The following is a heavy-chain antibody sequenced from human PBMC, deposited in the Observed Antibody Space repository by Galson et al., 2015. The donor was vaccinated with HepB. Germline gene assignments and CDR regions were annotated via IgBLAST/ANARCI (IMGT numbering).Heavy chain of an antibody. D-gene: IGHD4-23*01. CDR2: IRSKANSYAT. CDR3: TRRLRSDYGGNPRMQGGNYYYGMDV. Sequence: SLRLSCAASGFTFSGSAMHWVRQASGKGLEWVGRIRSKANSYATAYAASVKGRFTISRDDSKNTAYLQMNSLKTEDTAVYYCTRRLRSDYGGNPRMQGGNYYYGMDVWGQGTTVTVSS. J-gene: IGHJ6*02. V-gene: IGHV3-73*01. CDR1: GFTFSGSA.